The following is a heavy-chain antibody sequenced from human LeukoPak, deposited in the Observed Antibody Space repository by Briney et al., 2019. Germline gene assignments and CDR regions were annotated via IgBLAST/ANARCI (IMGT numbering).Heavy chain of an antibody. J-gene: IGHJ2*01. Sequence: IYYSESTKKTPSRKSRITISLDTSRNQFSLKLSSVTAADTAVYYCARQGSSSWYGWYFDLWGRGSLVTVSS. D-gene: IGHD6-13*01. CDR3: ARQGSSSWYGWYFDL. V-gene: IGHV4-39*01. CDR2: IYYSEST.